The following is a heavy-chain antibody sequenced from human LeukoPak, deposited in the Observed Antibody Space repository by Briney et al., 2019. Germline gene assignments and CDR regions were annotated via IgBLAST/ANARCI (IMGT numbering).Heavy chain of an antibody. V-gene: IGHV4-59*01. D-gene: IGHD4-17*01. CDR2: IYYSGST. J-gene: IGHJ6*03. Sequence: SETLSLTCTVSGGSISSYYWSWIRQPPGKGLEWIGYIYYSGSTNYNPSLKSRVTISVDTSKNQFSLKLSSVTAADTAVYYCARGLRFTLHYYYYMDVWGKGTTVTVSS. CDR1: GGSISSYY. CDR3: ARGLRFTLHYYYYMDV.